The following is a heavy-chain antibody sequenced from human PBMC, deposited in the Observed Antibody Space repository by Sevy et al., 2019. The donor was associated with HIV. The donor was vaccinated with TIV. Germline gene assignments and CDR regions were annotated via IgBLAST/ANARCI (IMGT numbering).Heavy chain of an antibody. CDR1: GGSFSGYY. CDR3: ARLRPYYYDSSGYYTPYGMDV. J-gene: IGHJ6*02. V-gene: IGHV4-34*01. CDR2: INHSGST. Sequence: SETLSLTCAVYGGSFSGYYWSWIRQPPGKGLEWIGEINHSGSTNYNPSLKSRVTISVDTSKNQFSLKLSSVTAADTAGYYCARLRPYYYDSSGYYTPYGMDVWGQGTTVTVSS. D-gene: IGHD3-22*01.